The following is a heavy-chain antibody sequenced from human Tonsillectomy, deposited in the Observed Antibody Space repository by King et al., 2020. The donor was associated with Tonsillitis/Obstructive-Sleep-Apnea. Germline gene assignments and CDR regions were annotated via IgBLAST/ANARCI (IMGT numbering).Heavy chain of an antibody. J-gene: IGHJ6*04. CDR2: ISWNSGNV. D-gene: IGHD2-15*01. V-gene: IGHV3-9*01. CDR1: GFTFDDYA. Sequence: LVESGGGLVQPGRSLRLSCAASGFTFDDYAMHWVRQGPGKGLDGVSGISWNSGNVASAESVKGRFTISRDNAKNSLYLQMNSLRAEDTALYFCAKGGPSFCSHSSCYLDVWGKGTTVTVSS. CDR3: AKGGPSFCSHSSCYLDV.